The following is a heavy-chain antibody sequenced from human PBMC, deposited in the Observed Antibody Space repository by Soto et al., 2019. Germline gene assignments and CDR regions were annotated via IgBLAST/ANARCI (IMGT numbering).Heavy chain of an antibody. CDR1: GFTFSSYA. CDR3: ARGAPIVVVPAATHQDY. CDR2: ISYDGSNK. Sequence: QSGGSLRLSCAASGFTFSSYAMHWVRQAPGKGLEWVAVISYDGSNKYYADSVKGRFTISRDNSKNTLYLQMNSLRAEDTAVYYCARGAPIVVVPAATHQDYWGQGTLVTVSS. V-gene: IGHV3-30-3*01. J-gene: IGHJ4*02. D-gene: IGHD2-2*01.